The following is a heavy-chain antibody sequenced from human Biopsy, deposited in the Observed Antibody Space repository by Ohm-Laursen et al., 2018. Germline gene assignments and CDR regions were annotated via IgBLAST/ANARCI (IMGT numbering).Heavy chain of an antibody. D-gene: IGHD3-22*01. J-gene: IGHJ5*02. CDR3: AGGDYCDSNGYCWFDP. CDR1: GGSLTGHY. V-gene: IGHV4-59*11. CDR2: IFYRGNT. Sequence: TLSLTCTASGGSLTGHYWTWIPQPPGKGLESIGSIFYRGNTHYKPSLTGRINISVDTTKNQFSVKLNSMTAADTAVYYCAGGDYCDSNGYCWFDPWGQGTLVTVSS.